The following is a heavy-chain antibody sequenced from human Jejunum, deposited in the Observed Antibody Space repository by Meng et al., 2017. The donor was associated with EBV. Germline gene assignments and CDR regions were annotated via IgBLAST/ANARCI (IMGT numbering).Heavy chain of an antibody. CDR1: GDSITGSDYY. D-gene: IGHD6-13*01. Sequence: PGPAPVLGRPRESRSLPSTVSGDSITGSDYYWGWIRQPPGKGLNWVGTIYYSGSTYYNPSLKSRVTISLDTSKSQFSLKLTSVTAADTALYYCARGAYFSSSWYYFDYWGQGTLVTVSS. CDR2: IYYSGST. CDR3: ARGAYFSSSWYYFDY. V-gene: IGHV4-39*07. J-gene: IGHJ4*02.